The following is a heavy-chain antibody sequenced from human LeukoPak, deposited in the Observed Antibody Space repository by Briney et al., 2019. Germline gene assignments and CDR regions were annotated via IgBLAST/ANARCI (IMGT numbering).Heavy chain of an antibody. CDR3: ARDRTAAGTEDAFDI. J-gene: IGHJ3*02. CDR2: INPNSGGT. V-gene: IGHV1-2*02. CDR1: GYTFTGYY. D-gene: IGHD6-13*01. Sequence: ASVRVSCKASGYTFTGYYMHWVRQAPGQGLEWMGWINPNSGGTNYAQKFQGRVTMTRDTSISTAYMELSRLRSDDTAVYYCARDRTAAGTEDAFDIWGQGTMVTVSS.